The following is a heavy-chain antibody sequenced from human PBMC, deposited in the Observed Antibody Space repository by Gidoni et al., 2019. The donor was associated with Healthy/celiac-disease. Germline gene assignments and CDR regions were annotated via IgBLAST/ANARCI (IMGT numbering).Heavy chain of an antibody. CDR3: AKDPDIVVVVAANGLWWFDP. V-gene: IGHV3-23*01. CDR2: ISGSGGST. D-gene: IGHD2-15*01. Sequence: EVQLLESGGGWVQPGGSLRLSCAASGFTFSRYPIRWVRQAPGKGLEGVSAISGSGGSTYYADSVKGRFTISRDNSKNTLYLQMNSLRAEDTAVYYCAKDPDIVVVVAANGLWWFDPWGQGTLVTVSS. J-gene: IGHJ5*02. CDR1: GFTFSRYP.